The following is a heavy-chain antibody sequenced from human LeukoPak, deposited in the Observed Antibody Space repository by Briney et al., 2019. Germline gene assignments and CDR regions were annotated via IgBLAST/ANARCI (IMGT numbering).Heavy chain of an antibody. J-gene: IGHJ3*02. D-gene: IGHD6-19*01. CDR1: GFTFSSYA. CDR2: ISGSGGST. CDR3: AKVVAVPRDAFDI. Sequence: PGGSLRLSCAASGFTFSSYAMSWVRQAPGKGLEWVSSISGSGGSTYYADSVKGRFTISRDNSKNTLYLQMNSLRAEDTAVYYCAKVVAVPRDAFDIWGQGTMVTVSS. V-gene: IGHV3-23*01.